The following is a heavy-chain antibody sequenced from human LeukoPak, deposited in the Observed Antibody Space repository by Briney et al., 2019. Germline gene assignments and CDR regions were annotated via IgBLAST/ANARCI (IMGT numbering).Heavy chain of an antibody. Sequence: GGSLRLSCAASGFTFSSYAMSWVRQAPGKGLEWVASINEDGSEIHYVDSVKGRFTISRDNAKNSLYLQMNSLKAEDTAVYYCARAHNWKYGTFDYWGQGTLVTVSS. J-gene: IGHJ4*02. CDR3: ARAHNWKYGTFDY. CDR1: GFTFSSYA. D-gene: IGHD1-7*01. CDR2: INEDGSEI. V-gene: IGHV3-7*01.